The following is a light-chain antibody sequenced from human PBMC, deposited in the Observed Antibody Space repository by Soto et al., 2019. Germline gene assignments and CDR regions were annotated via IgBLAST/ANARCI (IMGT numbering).Light chain of an antibody. J-gene: IGLJ1*01. CDR1: SSDVGSYNY. V-gene: IGLV2-14*03. Sequence: QSVLAQPASVSGSPGQSITIFCTGTSSDVGSYNYVSWYQQHPGRAPKLMIYDATNRPSGVSNRFSGSKSGSTASLTISGLQAEDEADYFCTSYTTTSTYVFGTGTKVTVL. CDR2: DAT. CDR3: TSYTTTSTYV.